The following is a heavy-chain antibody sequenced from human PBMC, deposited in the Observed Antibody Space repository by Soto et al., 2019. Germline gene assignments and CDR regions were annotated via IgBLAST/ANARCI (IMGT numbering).Heavy chain of an antibody. J-gene: IGHJ5*02. CDR2: ITTSSAYI. D-gene: IGHD2-21*01. Sequence: EVQLVESGGGLVKPGGSLRLSCAASGFTFNTYDMNWVRQAPGKGLEWVSSITTSSAYIYYADSLKGRITISRDNAKTSLFLQMNSLRAEDPAVYYCVRSGTARLLRHSWFDTWGQGTLVTVSS. V-gene: IGHV3-21*01. CDR3: VRSGTARLLRHSWFDT. CDR1: GFTFNTYD.